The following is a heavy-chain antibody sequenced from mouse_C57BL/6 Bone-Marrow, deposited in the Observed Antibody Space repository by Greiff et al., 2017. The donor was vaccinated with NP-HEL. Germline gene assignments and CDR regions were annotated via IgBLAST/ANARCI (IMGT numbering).Heavy chain of an antibody. D-gene: IGHD2-13*01. Sequence: EVQLQQSGPELVKPGASVKISCKASGYTFTDYYMNWVKQSPGKSLEWIGDINPNNGGTSYNQKFKGKATLTVDKSSSTAYMELRSLTSEDSAVYYCARSWCLLRGFAYWGQGTLVTVSA. CDR3: ARSWCLLRGFAY. J-gene: IGHJ3*01. CDR1: GYTFTDYY. V-gene: IGHV1-26*01. CDR2: INPNNGGT.